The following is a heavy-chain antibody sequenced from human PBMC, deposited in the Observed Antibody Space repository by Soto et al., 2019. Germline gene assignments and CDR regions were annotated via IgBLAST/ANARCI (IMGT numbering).Heavy chain of an antibody. CDR1: GGTFSSYA. D-gene: IGHD2-21*02. CDR2: IIPIFGTA. J-gene: IGHJ4*02. Sequence: SVKVSCKASGGTFSSYAISWVRQAPGQGLEWMGGIIPIFGTANYAQKFQGRVTITADESTSTAYMELSSLRSEDTAVYYCARETYCGGDCYSGTDYWGQGTLVTVSS. CDR3: ARETYCGGDCYSGTDY. V-gene: IGHV1-69*13.